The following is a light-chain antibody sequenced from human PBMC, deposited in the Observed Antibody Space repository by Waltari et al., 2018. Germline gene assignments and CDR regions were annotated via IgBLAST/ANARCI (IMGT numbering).Light chain of an antibody. CDR2: VAS. CDR3: QQYGSSPLLT. CDR1: QSVSNSY. J-gene: IGKJ3*01. Sequence: EIVLTQSPGTLSLSPGERATLSCRASQSVSNSYLAWYQQKPGQTPRLLIYVASSRATGIPDRFSGSGSGTDFTLTISRLEPEDFAVYYCQQYGSSPLLTFGPGTKVEVK. V-gene: IGKV3-20*01.